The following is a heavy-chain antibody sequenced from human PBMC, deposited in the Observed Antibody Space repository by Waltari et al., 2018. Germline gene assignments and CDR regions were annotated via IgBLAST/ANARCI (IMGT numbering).Heavy chain of an antibody. CDR1: GYSISSGYY. Sequence: QVQLQESGPGLVKPSETLSLTCAVSGYSISSGYYWGWIRQPPGKGLEWIGSIYHSGSTYYNPSLKSRVTISVDTSENQFSLKLSSVTAADTAVYYCARAAVVTQDYYFDYWGQGTLVTVSS. D-gene: IGHD3-22*01. CDR2: IYHSGST. V-gene: IGHV4-38-2*01. CDR3: ARAAVVTQDYYFDY. J-gene: IGHJ4*02.